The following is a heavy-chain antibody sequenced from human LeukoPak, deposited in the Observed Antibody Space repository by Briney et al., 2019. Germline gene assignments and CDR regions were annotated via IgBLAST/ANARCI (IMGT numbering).Heavy chain of an antibody. V-gene: IGHV3-23*01. CDR2: ISGSGGST. CDR3: AKVGGELHAAFDY. Sequence: PGGSLRLSCAASGFTFSSYAMSWVRQAPGKGLEWVSAISGSGGSTYYADSVKGQFTISRDNSKNTLYLQMNSLRAEDTAVYYCAKVGGELHAAFDYWGQGTLVTVSS. CDR1: GFTFSSYA. J-gene: IGHJ4*02. D-gene: IGHD1-26*01.